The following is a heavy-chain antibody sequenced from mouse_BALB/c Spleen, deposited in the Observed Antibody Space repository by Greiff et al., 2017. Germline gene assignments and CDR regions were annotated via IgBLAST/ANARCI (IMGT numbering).Heavy chain of an antibody. CDR3: ARNKYGNPYYAMDY. CDR1: GFSLTSYG. D-gene: IGHD2-10*02. Sequence: QVQLKQSGPGLVQPSQSLSITCTVSGFSLTSYGVHWVRQSPGKGLEWLGVIWSGGSTDYNAAFISRLSISKDNSKSQVFFKMNSLQANDTAIYYCARNKYGNPYYAMDYWGQGTSVTVSS. V-gene: IGHV2-2*02. CDR2: IWSGGST. J-gene: IGHJ4*01.